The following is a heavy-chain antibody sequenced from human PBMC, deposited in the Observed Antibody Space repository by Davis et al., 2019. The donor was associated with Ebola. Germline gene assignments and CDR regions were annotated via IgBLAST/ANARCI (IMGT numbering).Heavy chain of an antibody. CDR1: GYTFTSYG. Sequence: ASVKVSCKASGYTFTSYGISWVRQAPGQGLEWMGWISAYNGNTNYAQKFQGRVTITADESTSTAYMELSSLRSEDTAVYYCAREVSEGPIYGSGESNFDYWGQGTLVTVSS. J-gene: IGHJ4*02. CDR2: ISAYNGNT. CDR3: AREVSEGPIYGSGESNFDY. V-gene: IGHV1-18*01. D-gene: IGHD3-10*01.